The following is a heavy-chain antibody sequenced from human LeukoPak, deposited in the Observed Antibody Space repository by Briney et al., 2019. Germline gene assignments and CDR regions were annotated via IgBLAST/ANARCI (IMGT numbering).Heavy chain of an antibody. V-gene: IGHV4-4*07. J-gene: IGHJ4*02. CDR1: GCSIISYY. Sequence: PSETLSLTCTGSGCSIISYYWSWIRQPAWKGLEGIGRIYTTGSTNYNPSLNSRVNMSVDTYKNQFSLKLSSVTAAATAVYYCARQVAVAGNAGFDFWGQGTLVTVSS. CDR3: ARQVAVAGNAGFDF. CDR2: IYTTGST. D-gene: IGHD6-19*01.